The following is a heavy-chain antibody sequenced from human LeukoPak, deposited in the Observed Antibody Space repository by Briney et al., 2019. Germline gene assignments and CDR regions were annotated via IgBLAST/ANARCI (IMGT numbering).Heavy chain of an antibody. V-gene: IGHV1-18*01. D-gene: IGHD6-19*01. CDR2: ITTYNGNT. CDR1: GYTFTSYG. J-gene: IGHJ4*02. Sequence: ASVKVSCKASGYTFTSYGISWVRQAPGQGLEWMGWITTYNGNTNYPQKLQGRVTVTTDTSTNTAYLELRSLRSDDTAVYYCARRRSEEFDFDCWGQGTLVTVSS. CDR3: ARRRSEEFDFDC.